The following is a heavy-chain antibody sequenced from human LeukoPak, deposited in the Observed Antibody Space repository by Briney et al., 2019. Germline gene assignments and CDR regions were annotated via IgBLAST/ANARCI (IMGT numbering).Heavy chain of an antibody. CDR3: AKDTFVVVTEFDY. CDR1: GFTFSSYA. V-gene: IGHV3-30-3*01. Sequence: GGSLRLSCAASGFTFSSYAMHWVRQAPGKGLEWVAVISYDGSNKYYADSVRGRLTISRDNSKKTLYLQINSLRAEDTAVYYCAKDTFVVVTEFDYWGQGTLVTVSS. J-gene: IGHJ4*02. D-gene: IGHD2-21*02. CDR2: ISYDGSNK.